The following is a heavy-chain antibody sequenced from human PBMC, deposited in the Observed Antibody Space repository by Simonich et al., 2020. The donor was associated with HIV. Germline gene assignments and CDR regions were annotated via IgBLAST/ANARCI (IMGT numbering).Heavy chain of an antibody. V-gene: IGHV4-34*01. J-gene: IGHJ4*02. CDR3: ARRHPTTVTTPYFDY. Sequence: QVQLQQGAAGLLKPSETLSLTCAVYGGSFSGYYWSWIRQPPGKGLEWIGEINHSGTTNYNPSLKCRVTISVDTSKNQFSLKLSSVTAADTAVFYCARRHPTTVTTPYFDYWGQGTLVTVSS. CDR2: INHSGTT. D-gene: IGHD4-17*01. CDR1: GGSFSGYY.